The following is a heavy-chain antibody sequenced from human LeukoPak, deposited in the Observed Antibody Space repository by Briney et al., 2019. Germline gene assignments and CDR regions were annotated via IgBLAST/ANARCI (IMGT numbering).Heavy chain of an antibody. CDR1: GYTFTSYD. CDR3: ARRKIDIVVVPAAISGTAKSRPIMDV. CDR2: MNPNSGNT. J-gene: IGHJ6*03. Sequence: ASVKVSCKASGYTFTSYDINWVRQATGQGPEWMGWMNPNSGNTGYGQKFQGRVTMTRNTSINTAYMELSSLRSEDTAVYYCARRKIDIVVVPAAISGTAKSRPIMDVWGKGTTATVSS. D-gene: IGHD2-2*02. V-gene: IGHV1-8*01.